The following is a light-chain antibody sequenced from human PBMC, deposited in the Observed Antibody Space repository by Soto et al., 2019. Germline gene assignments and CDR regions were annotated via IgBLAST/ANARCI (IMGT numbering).Light chain of an antibody. V-gene: IGKV1-39*01. J-gene: IGKJ1*01. Sequence: DIQMTQSPSSLSASVGDIVTITCRASQSISSISSYLNWYQQKPGKDPKLLIYAASSLQSGVPSRFSGSGSGTDFTLTISSLQPEDFATYYCQQSYSTPLAFGQGTKVEIK. CDR3: QQSYSTPLA. CDR2: AAS. CDR1: QSISSISSY.